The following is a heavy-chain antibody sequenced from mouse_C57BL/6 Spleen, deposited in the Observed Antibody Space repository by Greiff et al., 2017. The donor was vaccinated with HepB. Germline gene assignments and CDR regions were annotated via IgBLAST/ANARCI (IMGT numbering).Heavy chain of an antibody. J-gene: IGHJ3*01. Sequence: EVKLQESGAELVKPGASVKLSCTASGFNIKDYYMHWVKQRTEQGLEWIGRIDPEDGETKYAPKFQGKATITADTSSNTAYLQLSSLTSEDTAVYYCASESYGSSPAWFAYWGQGTLVTVSA. V-gene: IGHV14-2*01. CDR2: IDPEDGET. CDR3: ASESYGSSPAWFAY. CDR1: GFNIKDYY. D-gene: IGHD1-1*01.